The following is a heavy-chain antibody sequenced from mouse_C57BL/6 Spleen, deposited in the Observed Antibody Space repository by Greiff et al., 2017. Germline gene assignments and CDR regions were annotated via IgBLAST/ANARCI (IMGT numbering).Heavy chain of an antibody. J-gene: IGHJ4*01. CDR2: ISSGGDYI. CDR3: TRDLYGSSYSYAMDY. D-gene: IGHD1-1*01. V-gene: IGHV5-9-1*02. Sequence: EVKLMESGEGLVKPGGSLKLSCAASGFTFSSYAMSWVRQTPEKRLEWVAYISSGGDYIYYADTVKGRFTISRDNARNTLYLQMSSLKSEDTAMYYCTRDLYGSSYSYAMDYWGQGTSVTVSS. CDR1: GFTFSSYA.